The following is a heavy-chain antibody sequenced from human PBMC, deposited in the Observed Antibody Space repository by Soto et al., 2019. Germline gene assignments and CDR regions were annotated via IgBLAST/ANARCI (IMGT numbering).Heavy chain of an antibody. CDR1: GFTFSSYW. J-gene: IGHJ6*02. D-gene: IGHD3-3*01. V-gene: IGHV3-74*01. CDR3: ARESGSKIFGVVILYGMDV. Sequence: GGSLRLSCAASGFTFSSYWMHWVRQAPGKGLVWVSRINSDGSSTSYADSVKGRFTISRDNAKNTLYLQMNSLRAEDTAVYYCARESGSKIFGVVILYGMDVWGQGTTVTVSS. CDR2: INSDGSST.